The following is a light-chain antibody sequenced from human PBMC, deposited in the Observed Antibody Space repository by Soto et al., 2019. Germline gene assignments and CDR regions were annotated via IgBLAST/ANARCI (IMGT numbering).Light chain of an antibody. V-gene: IGKV3-11*01. J-gene: IGKJ4*01. Sequence: EIVLTQSPATLSLSPGERATLSCRASQSVSSSLAWYQHKPGQAPRLLIYATSHRATDIPTRSSGSGSETDFTLTLSSLETEDFEVYYCQQRSDWPPSLTFGGGTKVEIK. CDR3: QQRSDWPPSLT. CDR2: ATS. CDR1: QSVSSS.